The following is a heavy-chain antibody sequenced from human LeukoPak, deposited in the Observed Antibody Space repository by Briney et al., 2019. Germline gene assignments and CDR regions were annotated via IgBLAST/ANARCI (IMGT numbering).Heavy chain of an antibody. CDR1: GFTFSSFA. Sequence: GSLRLSCAASGFTFSSFAMSWVRQAPGKGPEWVSVISGSGGSTYYADPMKGRLTISRDNFKDTLYLQMSSLRAEDTAVYYCAKSGYCSGGNCFAWVDYWGQGTLVTVSS. V-gene: IGHV3-23*01. CDR2: ISGSGGST. J-gene: IGHJ4*02. CDR3: AKSGYCSGGNCFAWVDY. D-gene: IGHD2-15*01.